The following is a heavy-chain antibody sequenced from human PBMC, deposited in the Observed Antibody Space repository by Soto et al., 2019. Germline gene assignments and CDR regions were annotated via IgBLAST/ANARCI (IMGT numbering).Heavy chain of an antibody. CDR3: AKDRAIRPGSDFDY. D-gene: IGHD3-9*01. V-gene: IGHV3-23*01. CDR1: GFTFSNYA. J-gene: IGHJ4*02. Sequence: LRLSCAASGFTFSNYAMSWVRQAPGKGLEWVSAISGSGGSTYYADSVKGRFTVSRDNSKNTLYLRMNSLRAEDTAVFYCAKDRAIRPGSDFDYWGQGTQVTVSS. CDR2: ISGSGGST.